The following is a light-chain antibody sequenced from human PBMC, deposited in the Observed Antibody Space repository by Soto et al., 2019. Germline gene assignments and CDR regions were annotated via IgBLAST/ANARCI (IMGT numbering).Light chain of an antibody. Sequence: EIVFTQSPATPPLSPGERATLSCRASQSVSSYLAWYQQEPGQAPRILIYDASNRATGIPGRFSGSGSRTDFTLTISSLETEDFAFYYCQQRSSWITFGQGTRLEIK. CDR2: DAS. V-gene: IGKV3-11*01. CDR1: QSVSSY. CDR3: QQRSSWIT. J-gene: IGKJ5*01.